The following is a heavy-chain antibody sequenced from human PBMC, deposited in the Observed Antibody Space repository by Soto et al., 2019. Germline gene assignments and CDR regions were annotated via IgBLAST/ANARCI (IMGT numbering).Heavy chain of an antibody. J-gene: IGHJ6*03. V-gene: IGHV5-51*01. CDR1: SPL. D-gene: IGHD3-10*01. CDR2: IYPGDSDT. Sequence: SPLVGWGGQRPGERPGWMGIIYPGDSDTRYSPSFQGQVTISADKSISTAYLQWSSLKASDTAMYYCARHSYYYYGSGSYYYYMDVWGKGTTVTVSS. CDR3: ARHSYYYYGSGSYYYYMDV.